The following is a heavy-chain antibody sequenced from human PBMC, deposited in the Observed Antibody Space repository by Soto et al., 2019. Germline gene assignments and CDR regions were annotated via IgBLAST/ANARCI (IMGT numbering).Heavy chain of an antibody. J-gene: IGHJ5*01. CDR1: GFTFSSYA. CDR3: AKDHGIYGDYGWFDP. CDR2: ISGSGGSA. D-gene: IGHD4-17*01. V-gene: IGHV3-23*01. Sequence: GGSLRLSCAASGFTFSSYAMSWVRQSPGKGLEWVSAISGSGGSAYYADSVKGRFTISRDNSKNTLCLQMNSLRAEDTAVYDPAKDHGIYGDYGWFDPWGPGTLVTVSS.